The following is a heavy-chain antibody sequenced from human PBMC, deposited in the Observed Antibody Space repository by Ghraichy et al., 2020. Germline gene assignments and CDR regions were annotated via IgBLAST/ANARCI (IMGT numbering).Heavy chain of an antibody. Sequence: GGSLRLSCAASGFTFSSYGMHWVRQAPGKGLEWVAFIRYDGSNKYYADSVKGRFTISRDNSKNTLYLQMNSLRAEDTAVYYCAKVQKGYCSSTSCYYYYYGMDVWGQGTTVTVSS. CDR1: GFTFSSYG. V-gene: IGHV3-30*02. D-gene: IGHD2-2*01. CDR2: IRYDGSNK. CDR3: AKVQKGYCSSTSCYYYYYGMDV. J-gene: IGHJ6*02.